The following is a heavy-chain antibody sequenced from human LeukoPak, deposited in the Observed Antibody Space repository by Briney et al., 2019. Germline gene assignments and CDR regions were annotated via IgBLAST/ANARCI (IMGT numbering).Heavy chain of an antibody. J-gene: IGHJ4*02. V-gene: IGHV3-53*01. D-gene: IGHD5-18*01. CDR2: IYSGGTT. CDR3: ASGLRAVWIQLSGPDY. Sequence: GGSLRLSCAASGFAVSTNYMSWVRQAPGKGLEWVSVIYSGGTTYYADSVKGRFTISRDNSKNTLYLQMNSLRAEDTAVYYCASGLRAVWIQLSGPDYWGQGTLVTVYS. CDR1: GFAVSTNY.